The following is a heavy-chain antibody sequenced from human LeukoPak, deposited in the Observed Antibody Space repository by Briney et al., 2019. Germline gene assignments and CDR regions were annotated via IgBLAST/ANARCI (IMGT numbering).Heavy chain of an antibody. Sequence: GRSLRLSCAASGFTFSDYAMHWVRQAPGKGLEWVADISYDGRNKYYADSVKGRLTISRGNSKSTLYLQMNSLRAEDTATYYCARSPYYDILAGFYYYFDYWGQGTLVTVSS. J-gene: IGHJ4*02. V-gene: IGHV3-30*04. D-gene: IGHD3-9*01. CDR2: ISYDGRNK. CDR3: ARSPYYDILAGFYYYFDY. CDR1: GFTFSDYA.